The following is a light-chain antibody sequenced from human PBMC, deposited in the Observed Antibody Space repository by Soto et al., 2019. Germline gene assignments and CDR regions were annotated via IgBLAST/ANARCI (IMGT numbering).Light chain of an antibody. CDR2: DAS. V-gene: IGKV1-33*01. CDR1: QDISNY. CDR3: QQYDNLPFS. Sequence: DIQMTQSPSSLSASVGDRVTLTCQASQDISNYLNWYKQKPGKAPKLLIYDASNLETGVPSRFSGSGSGTDFTFTISSLKPEDIATYYCQQYDNLPFSFGPGTKVDIK. J-gene: IGKJ3*01.